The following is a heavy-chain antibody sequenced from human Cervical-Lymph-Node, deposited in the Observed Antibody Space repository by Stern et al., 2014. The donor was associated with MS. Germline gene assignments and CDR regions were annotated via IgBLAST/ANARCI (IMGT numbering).Heavy chain of an antibody. V-gene: IGHV5-51*03. D-gene: IGHD1-26*01. CDR3: AKIRGSYPDAFDI. J-gene: IGHJ3*02. CDR2: IYPDDSDI. Sequence: MQLVQSGAVVKKPGESLKISCAGSGYIFTNYWIGCVRQMPVKGLEWMGIIYPDDSDIRYSQSFQGQVTISVDKSISTAYLQWSSLKASDTAMYYCAKIRGSYPDAFDIWGQGTLVTVSS. CDR1: GYIFTNYW.